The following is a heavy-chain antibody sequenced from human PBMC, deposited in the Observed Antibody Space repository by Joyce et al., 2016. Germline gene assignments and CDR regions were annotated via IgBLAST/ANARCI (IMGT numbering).Heavy chain of an antibody. D-gene: IGHD3-9*01. Sequence: QGQLVESGGGVVQPGRSLRLSCAASGFTFSNYGMHWVRQAPVKGLEWVAVISYDGSNKHYGDSVKGRFTISRNNSKNTLYLQMNSLRAEDTAVYYCAGGILTGYFDYWGQGTLVTVSS. CDR3: AGGILTGYFDY. J-gene: IGHJ4*02. CDR2: ISYDGSNK. CDR1: GFTFSNYG. V-gene: IGHV3-30*03.